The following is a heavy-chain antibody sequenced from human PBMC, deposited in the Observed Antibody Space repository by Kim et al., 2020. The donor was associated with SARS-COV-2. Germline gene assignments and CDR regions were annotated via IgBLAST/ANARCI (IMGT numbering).Heavy chain of an antibody. Sequence: SETLSLTCTVSGDSISSSDYYWAWIRQPPGKGLEWLGSRSYSGRTYYNPSLKSRLTISVDTSKNQVSLQLDSVTAADTAAYYCARPPPISPGYYGVEVWG. CDR3: ARPPPISPGYYGVEV. V-gene: IGHV4-39*01. CDR2: RSYSGRT. CDR1: GDSISSSDYY. J-gene: IGHJ6*01.